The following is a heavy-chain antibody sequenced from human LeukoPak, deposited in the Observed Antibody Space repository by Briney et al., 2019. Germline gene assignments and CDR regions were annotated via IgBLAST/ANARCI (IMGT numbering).Heavy chain of an antibody. Sequence: ASVKVSCKASGHTFTGNYMHWVRQAPGQGLEWMGWINPNSGGTNYAQKFQGRVTMTTDRSIRTAYMELSSLRSDDTAVYYCARGDYRYGHDYWGQGTLVTVSS. CDR1: GHTFTGNY. CDR3: ARGDYRYGHDY. J-gene: IGHJ4*02. CDR2: INPNSGGT. D-gene: IGHD5-18*01. V-gene: IGHV1-2*02.